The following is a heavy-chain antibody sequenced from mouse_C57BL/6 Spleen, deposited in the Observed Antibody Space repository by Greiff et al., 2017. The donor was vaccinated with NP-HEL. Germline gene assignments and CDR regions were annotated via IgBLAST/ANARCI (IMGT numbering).Heavy chain of an antibody. Sequence: QVQLQQPGAELVKPGASVKLSCKASGYTFTSYWMHWVKQRPGQGLEWIGMIHPNSGSTNYNEKFKSKATLTVDKSSSTAYMALSSLTSEDSAVYYCARSMDYGSWFADRGKGTLVTVAA. D-gene: IGHD1-1*01. CDR2: IHPNSGST. J-gene: IGHJ3*01. CDR1: GYTFTSYW. V-gene: IGHV1-64*01. CDR3: ARSMDYGSWFAD.